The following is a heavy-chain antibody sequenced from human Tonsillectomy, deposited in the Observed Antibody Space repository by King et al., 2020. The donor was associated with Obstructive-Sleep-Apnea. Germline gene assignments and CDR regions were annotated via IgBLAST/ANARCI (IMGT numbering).Heavy chain of an antibody. D-gene: IGHD6-13*01. CDR1: GFTFSSYG. CDR2: ISYDGSNK. Sequence: QLVQSGGGVLQPGRSLRLSCAASGFTFSSYGMHWFRQAPGKGLEWMAGISYDGSNKYYSDSIKGRFTISRDNSKNTLYLQMNSLRAEDTAVDYCAKEMITAAGTGGMDVWGQGTTVTVSS. CDR3: AKEMITAAGTGGMDV. V-gene: IGHV3-30*18. J-gene: IGHJ6*02.